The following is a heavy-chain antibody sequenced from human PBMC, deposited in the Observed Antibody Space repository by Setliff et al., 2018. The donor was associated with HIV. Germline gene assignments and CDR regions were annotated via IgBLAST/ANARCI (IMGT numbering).Heavy chain of an antibody. D-gene: IGHD3-3*01. J-gene: IGHJ4*01. Sequence: SETLSLTCAVYGGSFSGFYWSWIRQAPGKGLEWTGSIHYSGITHYNPSPKSRLTMSVDTSKNQLSLHLASVTTADTAVYFCAPGEGVASTYYHDWGQGTQVTVSS. CDR2: IHYSGIT. CDR1: GGSFSGFY. CDR3: APGEGVASTYYHD. V-gene: IGHV4-34*11.